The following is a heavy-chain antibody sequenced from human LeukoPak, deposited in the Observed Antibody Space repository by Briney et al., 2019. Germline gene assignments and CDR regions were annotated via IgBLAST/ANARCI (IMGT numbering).Heavy chain of an antibody. V-gene: IGHV3-33*01. CDR1: GFTFSSYG. Sequence: GGSLRLSCAASGFTFSSYGMHWVRQAPGKGLEWVAGIWYDGSNKYYADSVKGRFTISRDNSKNTLYLQMNSLRAEDTAVYYCASESRSGIFYYFDYWGQGTLVTVSS. J-gene: IGHJ4*02. D-gene: IGHD3-3*02. CDR2: IWYDGSNK. CDR3: ASESRSGIFYYFDY.